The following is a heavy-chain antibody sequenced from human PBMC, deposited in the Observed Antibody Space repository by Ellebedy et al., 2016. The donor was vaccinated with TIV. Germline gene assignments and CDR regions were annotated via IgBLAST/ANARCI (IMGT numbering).Heavy chain of an antibody. CDR1: GYTFTGYY. CDR3: AASYGSGSYYDPYYYYGMDV. CDR2: INPNSGGT. Sequence: AASVKVSCKASGYTFTGYYMHWVRQAPGQGLEWMGWINPNSGGTNYAQKVQGRVTMTRDTSISTAYMELSRLRSDDTAVYYCAASYGSGSYYDPYYYYGMDVWGQGTTVTVSS. J-gene: IGHJ6*02. D-gene: IGHD3-10*01. V-gene: IGHV1-2*02.